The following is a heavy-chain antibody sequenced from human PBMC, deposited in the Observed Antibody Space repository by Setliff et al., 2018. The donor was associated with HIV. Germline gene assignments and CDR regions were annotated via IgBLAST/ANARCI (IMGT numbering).Heavy chain of an antibody. CDR3: TTWSYDILTGYYNGGLYFDY. CDR1: GFTFSRFD. Sequence: GGSLRLSCAASGFTFSRFDMNWVRQVPGKGLEWVAYIDSSSETKYYADSVKGRFSISRDNARNSLFLQMNNLRVEDTAVYYCTTWSYDILTGYYNGGLYFDYWGQGTLVTVSS. V-gene: IGHV3-48*04. J-gene: IGHJ4*02. CDR2: IDSSSETK. D-gene: IGHD3-9*01.